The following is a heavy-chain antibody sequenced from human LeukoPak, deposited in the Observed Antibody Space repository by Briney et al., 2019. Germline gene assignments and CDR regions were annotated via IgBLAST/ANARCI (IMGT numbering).Heavy chain of an antibody. CDR3: ARLLRNIAAAVYYFDY. D-gene: IGHD6-13*01. J-gene: IGHJ4*02. CDR2: IYPGDSNT. V-gene: IGHV5-51*01. Sequence: GESLKISCKGSGYSFTNYWIGWVRQMPGKGLEWMGIIYPGDSNTRYSPSFQGQVTISADKSISTAYLQWSSLKASDTAMYYCARLLRNIAAAVYYFDYWGQGTLVTVSS. CDR1: GYSFTNYW.